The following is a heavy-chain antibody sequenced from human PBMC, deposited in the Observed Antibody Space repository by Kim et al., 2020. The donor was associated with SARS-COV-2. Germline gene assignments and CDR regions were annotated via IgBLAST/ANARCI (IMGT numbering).Heavy chain of an antibody. Sequence: GGSLRLSCAASGFTFSDQHMDWVRQAPGKGLEWLCRIRSRAYSYTTEYAASVEGRFTISRDVSKNSLYIQMNSLKSEDTSVYHCAVGMPSTRGFLDYWG. CDR2: IRSRAYSYTT. CDR3: AVGMPSTRGFLDY. V-gene: IGHV3-72*01. D-gene: IGHD1-1*01. CDR1: GFTFSDQH. J-gene: IGHJ4*01.